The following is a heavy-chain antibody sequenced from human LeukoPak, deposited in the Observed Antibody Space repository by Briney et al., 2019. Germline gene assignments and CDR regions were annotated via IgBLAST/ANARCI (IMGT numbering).Heavy chain of an antibody. CDR1: GFTFSSYG. V-gene: IGHV3-23*01. CDR2: ISDKGERT. J-gene: IGHJ4*02. D-gene: IGHD2-8*02. Sequence: PGGSLRLSCAASGFTFSSYGMNWVRQAPGKGLEWVSAISDKGERTYYADSVKGRFAISRDNSKSTLYLQMNSLRAEDTAIYYCAKERGVAKPFDYWGQGTLVTVSS. CDR3: AKERGVAKPFDY.